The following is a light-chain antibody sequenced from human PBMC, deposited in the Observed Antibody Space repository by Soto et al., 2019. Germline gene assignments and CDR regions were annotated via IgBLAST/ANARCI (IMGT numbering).Light chain of an antibody. V-gene: IGKV3-20*01. CDR3: QQCVNSPPYT. J-gene: IGKJ2*01. Sequence: EIVLTQSPGTLSLSPGERATLSCRASQSVSSNYLAWYQPKPGQAPRLLLYGASSRATGSPDRFGGSGSGTDFTLPSSNPGPADFAVYYRQQCVNSPPYTFGQGTQLEIK. CDR2: GAS. CDR1: QSVSSNY.